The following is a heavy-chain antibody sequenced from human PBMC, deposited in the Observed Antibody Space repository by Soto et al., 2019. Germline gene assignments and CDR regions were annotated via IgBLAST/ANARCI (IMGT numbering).Heavy chain of an antibody. J-gene: IGHJ6*02. Sequence: XXTLYLTFTVSGGSINSDSYNWTSIRQSPGKGLEWIGYIHHSGAFLYNPSFKSRLTISVDTSKNQFSLHLSSVTDADTAVYFCAREDDGGDSLDVWGQGTTVTVSS. CDR3: AREDDGGDSLDV. CDR1: GGSINSDSYN. D-gene: IGHD2-21*02. CDR2: IHHSGAF. V-gene: IGHV4-30-4*08.